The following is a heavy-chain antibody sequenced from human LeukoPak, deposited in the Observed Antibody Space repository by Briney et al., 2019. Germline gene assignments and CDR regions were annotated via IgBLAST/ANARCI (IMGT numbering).Heavy chain of an antibody. Sequence: GGSLRLXCAASGFSFSEYAMHWARQAPGKGLEWVALISYDGSDQYYADSVRGRFTISKDKSRSTLFLQMNSLRTEDTAVYFCAKERRGFYMDVWGSGTTVTVSS. V-gene: IGHV3-30*02. CDR1: GFSFSEYA. CDR3: AKERRGFYMDV. J-gene: IGHJ6*03. CDR2: ISYDGSDQ.